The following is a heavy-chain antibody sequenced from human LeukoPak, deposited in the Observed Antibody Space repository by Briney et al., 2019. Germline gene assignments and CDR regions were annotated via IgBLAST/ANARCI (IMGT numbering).Heavy chain of an antibody. J-gene: IGHJ4*02. D-gene: IGHD6-19*01. CDR2: INSDGSST. CDR3: ARRAVAGTGNFDY. Sequence: GGSLRLSCAASGFTFSSYWMHWVRQAPGKGLVWVSRINSDGSSTSYADSVKGRFTISGDNAKNTLYLQMNSLRAEDTAVYYCARRAVAGTGNFDYWGQGTLVTVSS. V-gene: IGHV3-74*01. CDR1: GFTFSSYW.